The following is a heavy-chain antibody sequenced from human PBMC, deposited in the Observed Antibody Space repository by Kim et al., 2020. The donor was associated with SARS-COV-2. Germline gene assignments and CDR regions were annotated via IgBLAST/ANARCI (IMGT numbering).Heavy chain of an antibody. V-gene: IGHV1-18*01. CDR1: GYTFTSYG. CDR2: ISAYNGNT. D-gene: IGHD1-1*01. J-gene: IGHJ6*02. CDR3: ARDTNWNYSYYYGMDV. Sequence: ASVKVSCKASGYTFTSYGISWVRQAPGQGLEWMGWISAYNGNTNYAQKLQGRVTMTTDTSTSTAYMELRSLRSDDTAVYYFARDTNWNYSYYYGMDVWGQGTTVTVSS.